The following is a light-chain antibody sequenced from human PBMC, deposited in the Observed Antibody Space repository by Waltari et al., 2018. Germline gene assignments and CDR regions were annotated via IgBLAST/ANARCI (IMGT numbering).Light chain of an antibody. CDR1: SRDVGGYNF. CDR3: SSYAGNHVV. CDR2: EVS. J-gene: IGLJ2*01. V-gene: IGLV2-8*01. Sequence: QSALTQPPSASGSPGQSVTIPCTGTSRDVGGYNFVSWYPQHPGKAPKLMIYEVSKRPSGVPDRFSGSKSGNTASLTVSGLQPEDEADYYCSSYAGNHVVFGGGTKLTVL.